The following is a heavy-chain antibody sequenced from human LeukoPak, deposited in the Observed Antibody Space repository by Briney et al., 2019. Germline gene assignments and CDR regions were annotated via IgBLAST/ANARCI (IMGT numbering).Heavy chain of an antibody. V-gene: IGHV3-23*01. CDR1: GFTFSSYG. D-gene: IGHD3-22*01. CDR3: TTDLGYYDSSGYVSYYYMDV. CDR2: ISGSGGST. Sequence: GGSLRLSCAASGFTFSSYGMSWVRQAPGKGLEWVSAISGSGGSTYYADSVKGRFTISRDNSKNTLYLQMNSLKTEDTAVYYCTTDLGYYDSSGYVSYYYMDVWGKGTTVTISS. J-gene: IGHJ6*03.